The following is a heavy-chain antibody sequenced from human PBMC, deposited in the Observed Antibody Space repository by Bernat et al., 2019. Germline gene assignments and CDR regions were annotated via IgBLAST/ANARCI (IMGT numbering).Heavy chain of an antibody. J-gene: IGHJ3*02. CDR3: ARPIAAHRADAFDI. Sequence: QVQLLQSGAEVKKPGASVKVSCKASGYTFTGYYILWARQAPGQGLEWMGIINPSGGSTNYAQNFQGRVTMTSDTSTSTVYMELSNLRSEDTAVYCCARPIAAHRADAFDIWGPGTMVTVSS. CDR1: GYTFTGYY. V-gene: IGHV1-46*01. D-gene: IGHD6-6*01. CDR2: INPSGGST.